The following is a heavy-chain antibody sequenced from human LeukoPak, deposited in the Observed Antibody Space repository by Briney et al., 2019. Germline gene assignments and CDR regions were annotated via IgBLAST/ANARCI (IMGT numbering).Heavy chain of an antibody. CDR3: ARDQVEVAGYCSGGSCSQGSAFDI. Sequence: RASDTLSLTCTPSGGSISSYYWSWIRHPPGKGLEWIGYIYYSGSTNYNPSLKSRVPISVDTSKNQFSLKLSSVTAADTAVYYCARDQVEVAGYCSGGSCSQGSAFDIWGQGTMVTVSS. CDR1: GGSISSYY. J-gene: IGHJ3*02. CDR2: IYYSGST. D-gene: IGHD2-15*01. V-gene: IGHV4-59*01.